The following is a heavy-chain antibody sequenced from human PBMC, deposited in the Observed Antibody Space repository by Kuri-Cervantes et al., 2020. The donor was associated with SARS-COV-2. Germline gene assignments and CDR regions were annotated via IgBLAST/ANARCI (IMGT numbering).Heavy chain of an antibody. J-gene: IGHJ4*02. Sequence: SETLSLTCTVSGASISSSLYYWGWIRQPPGRGLEWIGSIYYSGTTYYNPSPNSRVTISVDTSKNQFSLKLISVTAADTAVYYCVRVDCSAGTCYRRSFDYWGRGTLVTVSS. CDR1: GASISSSLYY. CDR3: VRVDCSAGTCYRRSFDY. D-gene: IGHD2-15*01. CDR2: IYYSGTT. V-gene: IGHV4-39*01.